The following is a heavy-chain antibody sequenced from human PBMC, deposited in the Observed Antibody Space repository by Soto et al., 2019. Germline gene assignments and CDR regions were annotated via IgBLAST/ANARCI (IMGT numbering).Heavy chain of an antibody. D-gene: IGHD3-16*02. CDR2: INAGNGNT. Sequence: ASVKVSCKASGYTFTGYAMHWVRQAPGQRLEWMAWINAGNGNTKYSQRYQGRDTITRDTSARTVYMELSSLRSEDTAVYYCARSAISPFGGLIGPFDYWGQGTPVTVSS. J-gene: IGHJ4*02. V-gene: IGHV1-3*01. CDR3: ARSAISPFGGLIGPFDY. CDR1: GYTFTGYA.